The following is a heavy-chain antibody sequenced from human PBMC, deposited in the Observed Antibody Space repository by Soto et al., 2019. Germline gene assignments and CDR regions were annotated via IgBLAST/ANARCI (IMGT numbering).Heavy chain of an antibody. V-gene: IGHV1-18*01. CDR1: GYTFTNYG. J-gene: IGHJ4*02. D-gene: IGHD1-26*01. CDR3: ARDRGSYALDY. CDR2: ISANNGNT. Sequence: QVQLVQSGAEVKKPGASVKVSCKASGYTFTNYGISWVRQAPGQGLEWMGWISANNGNTNYEQKLQGRVTMTTDTSTSTAYIELRSLRSDDTAVYYWARDRGSYALDYWGQGTLVTVSS.